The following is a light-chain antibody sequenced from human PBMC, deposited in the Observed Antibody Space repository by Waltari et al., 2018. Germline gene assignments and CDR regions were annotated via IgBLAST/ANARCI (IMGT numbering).Light chain of an antibody. Sequence: QSALTQPASVSGSPGQSIIISCTETSSGVGTYNLVSWYQQHPGKAPKDIIYEGNKRPSEVSNRCSGSKSGNTASLTTSGLQAEDEADYYCSSYTGTTTPRVFGGGTKLTVL. CDR2: EGN. J-gene: IGLJ3*02. CDR1: SSGVGTYNL. CDR3: SSYTGTTTPRV. V-gene: IGLV2-23*01.